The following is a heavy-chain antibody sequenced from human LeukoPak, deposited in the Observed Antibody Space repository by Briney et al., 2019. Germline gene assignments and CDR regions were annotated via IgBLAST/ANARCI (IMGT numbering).Heavy chain of an antibody. CDR2: ISYDGSNK. D-gene: IGHD3-10*01. Sequence: PGGSLRLSCAASGFTFSSYAMHWVRQAPGKGLEAVAVISYDGSNKYYADSVKGRFTISRDNSKNTLYLQMNSLRAEDTAVYYCARLNYYGSGSYYTVGYFDYWGQGTLVTVSS. CDR3: ARLNYYGSGSYYTVGYFDY. J-gene: IGHJ4*02. V-gene: IGHV3-30*04. CDR1: GFTFSSYA.